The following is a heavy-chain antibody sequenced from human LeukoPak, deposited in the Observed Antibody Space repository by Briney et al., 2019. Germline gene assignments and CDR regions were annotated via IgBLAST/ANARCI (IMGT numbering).Heavy chain of an antibody. D-gene: IGHD5-24*01. V-gene: IGHV4-59*01. CDR3: ARHLDGYLNQAFDY. CDR1: GGSISSYS. CDR2: INYSGGT. J-gene: IGHJ4*02. Sequence: SETLSLTCTVSGGSISSYSCSWIRQPPGKGLQWIGYINYSGGTSYNPSLKSRVTISVDTSKNQFSLKLSSVTAADTAVYYCARHLDGYLNQAFDYWGQGTLVTVSS.